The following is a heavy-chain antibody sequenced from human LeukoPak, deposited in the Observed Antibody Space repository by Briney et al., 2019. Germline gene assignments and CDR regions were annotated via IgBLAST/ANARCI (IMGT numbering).Heavy chain of an antibody. CDR3: ARYRGDYVSLPSPFDF. V-gene: IGHV5-51*01. J-gene: IGHJ4*02. CDR1: GYRFTDYW. D-gene: IGHD4-17*01. Sequence: KPGESLKISCKGSGYRFTDYWIGWVRQMPGKGLEWMGIISPDDSDTRYSPSFQGQVTISADESISTACLQWSSLKASDTAMYYCARYRGDYVSLPSPFDFWGQGTLVTVSS. CDR2: ISPDDSDT.